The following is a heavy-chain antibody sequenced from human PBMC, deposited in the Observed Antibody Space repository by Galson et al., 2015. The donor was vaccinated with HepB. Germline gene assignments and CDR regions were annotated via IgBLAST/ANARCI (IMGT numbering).Heavy chain of an antibody. V-gene: IGHV3-30*18. D-gene: IGHD3-22*01. Sequence: SLRLSCAASGFTFSSYGMHWVRQAPGKGLEWVAVISYDGSNKYYADSVKGRFTISRDNSKNTLYLQMNSLRAEDTAVYYCAKDALRYDSSGYSPDYWGQGTLVTVSS. J-gene: IGHJ4*02. CDR2: ISYDGSNK. CDR3: AKDALRYDSSGYSPDY. CDR1: GFTFSSYG.